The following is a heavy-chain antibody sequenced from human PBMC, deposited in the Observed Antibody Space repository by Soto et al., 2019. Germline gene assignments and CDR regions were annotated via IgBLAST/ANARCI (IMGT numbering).Heavy chain of an antibody. CDR1: GYTFTSYG. CDR2: ISAYNGNT. V-gene: IGHV1-18*01. Sequence: ASVKVSCKASGYTFTSYGISWVRQAPGQGLEWMGWISAYNGNTNYAQKLQGRVTMTTDTSTSTAYMELRSLRSDDTAVYYCARGVYRNLGPIVVVTAHYYGMDVWGQGTTVTVSS. D-gene: IGHD2-21*02. J-gene: IGHJ6*02. CDR3: ARGVYRNLGPIVVVTAHYYGMDV.